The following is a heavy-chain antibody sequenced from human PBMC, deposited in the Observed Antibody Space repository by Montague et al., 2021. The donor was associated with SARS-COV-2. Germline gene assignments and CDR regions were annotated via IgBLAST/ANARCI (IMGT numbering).Heavy chain of an antibody. CDR1: GFTFSTSY. J-gene: IGHJ3*02. Sequence: SLRLSCAASGFTFSTSYFHWVRQGRGRGLEWVSAIGRGFNTYYEASVRGRFTIFRDNARNSLILQMNSLTVGDTAVYYCARELGDDVTASWALDMWGQGTTVTVSS. V-gene: IGHV3-13*01. CDR2: IGRGFNT. CDR3: ARELGDDVTASWALDM. D-gene: IGHD2-21*02.